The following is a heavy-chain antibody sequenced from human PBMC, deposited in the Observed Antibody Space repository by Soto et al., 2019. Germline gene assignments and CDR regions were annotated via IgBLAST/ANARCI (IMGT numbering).Heavy chain of an antibody. CDR1: GYSFSDYD. Sequence: QVQLVQSGAEVKKPGASVKVSCKASGYSFSDYDINWVRQATGQGPEWMGWMNPNSGNTGYAQKFQGRVTMTRNTSINTAYMELSSLGSEDTAVYYCARDNRYNWNDEGWFDPWGQVTLVTVSS. CDR2: MNPNSGNT. D-gene: IGHD1-20*01. J-gene: IGHJ5*02. CDR3: ARDNRYNWNDEGWFDP. V-gene: IGHV1-8*01.